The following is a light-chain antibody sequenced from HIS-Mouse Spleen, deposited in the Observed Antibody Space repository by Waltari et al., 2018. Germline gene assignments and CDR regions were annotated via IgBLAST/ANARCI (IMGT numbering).Light chain of an antibody. CDR3: MQGTHWPPT. J-gene: IGKJ2*01. CDR1: QSLVHSDGNTY. Sequence: DVVMTQSPLSLPVTLGQPASISCRSSQSLVHSDGNTYLNWFQQRPGQSPRRLIYKVSNRDSGVPDRVSGSGSGTDFTLKISRVEAEDVGVYYCMQGTHWPPTFGQGTKLEIK. V-gene: IGKV2-30*02. CDR2: KVS.